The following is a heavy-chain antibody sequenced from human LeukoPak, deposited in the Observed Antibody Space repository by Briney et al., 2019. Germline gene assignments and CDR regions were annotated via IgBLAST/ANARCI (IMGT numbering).Heavy chain of an antibody. CDR2: ISAYNGNT. D-gene: IGHD2-15*01. CDR3: ARDLVSPGYCSGGSCYSFDY. V-gene: IGHV1-18*01. Sequence: ASVKVSCKASGYTFTRYGISWVRQAPGQGLEWMGWISAYNGNTNYAQKLQGRVTMTTDTSTSTAYMGLRSLRSDDTAVYYCARDLVSPGYCSGGSCYSFDYWGQGTLVTVSS. J-gene: IGHJ4*02. CDR1: GYTFTRYG.